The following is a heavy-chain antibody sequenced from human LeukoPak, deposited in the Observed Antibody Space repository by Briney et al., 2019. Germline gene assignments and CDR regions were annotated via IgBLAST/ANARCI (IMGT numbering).Heavy chain of an antibody. V-gene: IGHV1-2*02. CDR1: GYNFNGYY. CDR2: MNPDSDGT. D-gene: IGHD3-10*01. J-gene: IGHJ6*02. Sequence: ASVKVSCKASGYNFNGYYIHWVRQAPGQGPEWMGRMNPDSDGTKYAQKFQGRVTMTRDTAITTVYLELRRLTSADTAVYCCARDYHGSGTDFPPEYYSGMDIGGQGTTVIVS. CDR3: ARDYHGSGTDFPPEYYSGMDI.